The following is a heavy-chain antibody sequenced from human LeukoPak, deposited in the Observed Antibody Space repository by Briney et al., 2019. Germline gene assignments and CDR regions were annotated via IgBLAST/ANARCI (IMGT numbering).Heavy chain of an antibody. Sequence: GGSLRLSCAASGFTFSSYSMNWVRKAPGKGLEWVSSISSSSSYIYYADSVKGRFTISRDNAKNSLYLQMNSLRAEDTAVYYCAREGAMVAFDYWGQGTLVTVSS. CDR3: AREGAMVAFDY. D-gene: IGHD5-18*01. CDR2: ISSSSSYI. CDR1: GFTFSSYS. V-gene: IGHV3-21*01. J-gene: IGHJ4*02.